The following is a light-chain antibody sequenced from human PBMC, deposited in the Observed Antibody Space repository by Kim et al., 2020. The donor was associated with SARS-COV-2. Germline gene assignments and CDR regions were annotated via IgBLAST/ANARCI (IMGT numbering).Light chain of an antibody. J-gene: IGLJ2*01. CDR3: QAWDSSTAHVV. CDR1: KLGDKF. V-gene: IGLV3-1*01. CDR2: QDT. Sequence: SHELTQPPSVSVSPGQTATITCSGDKLGDKFACWYQQKAGQSPVLVVYQDTKRPSVIPERFSGSNSGNTATLTISGTQAMDEADYYCQAWDSSTAHVVFGGGTQLTVL.